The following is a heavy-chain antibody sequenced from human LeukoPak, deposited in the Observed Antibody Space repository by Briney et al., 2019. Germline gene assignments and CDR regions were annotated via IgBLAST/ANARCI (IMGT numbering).Heavy chain of an antibody. Sequence: PSETLSLTCTVPGGSISSSSYYWGWIRQPPGKGLEWIGSIYYSGSTYYNPSLKSRVTISVDTSKNQFSLKLSSVTAADTAVYYCARDPLVDTAMVTKWFDPWGQGTLVTVSS. J-gene: IGHJ5*02. CDR2: IYYSGST. CDR3: ARDPLVDTAMVTKWFDP. CDR1: GGSISSSSYY. D-gene: IGHD5-18*01. V-gene: IGHV4-39*07.